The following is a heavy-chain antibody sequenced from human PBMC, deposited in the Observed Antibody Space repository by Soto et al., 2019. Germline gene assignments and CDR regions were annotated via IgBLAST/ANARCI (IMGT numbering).Heavy chain of an antibody. D-gene: IGHD4-17*01. CDR2: INPSGGST. CDR1: GYTFTSYY. CDR3: ARDRNYGDPLYYYYGMDV. J-gene: IGHJ6*02. V-gene: IGHV1-46*01. Sequence: GASVKVSCKASGYTFTSYYMHWVRQAPGQGLEWMGIINPSGGSTSYAQKFQGRVTMTRDTSTSTVYMELSSLRSEDTAVYYCARDRNYGDPLYYYYGMDVWGQGTTVTVSS.